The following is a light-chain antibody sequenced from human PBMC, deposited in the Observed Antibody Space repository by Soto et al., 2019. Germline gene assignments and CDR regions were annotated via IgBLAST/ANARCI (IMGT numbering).Light chain of an antibody. V-gene: IGKV3-20*01. CDR3: QQYNSYSRT. Sequence: EIVLTQSPGTLSFSPGERATLSCRASHSVSSTYLAWYQQKPGQAPRLLIYGASSRATGIPSRFSGSGSGTEFTLTISSLQPDDFATYYCQQYNSYSRTFGQGTKVDIK. CDR2: GAS. J-gene: IGKJ1*01. CDR1: HSVSSTY.